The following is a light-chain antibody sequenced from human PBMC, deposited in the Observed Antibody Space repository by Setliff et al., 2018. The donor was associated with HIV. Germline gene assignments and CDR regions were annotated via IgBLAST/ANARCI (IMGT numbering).Light chain of an antibody. CDR2: EVN. CDR3: SSFVAGNSVV. V-gene: IGLV2-8*01. CDR1: SSDVGGYNY. Sequence: QSALAQPPSASGSPGQSVTISCTGTSSDVGGYNYVSWYQQHPGKAPKLIICEVNRRPLGVPARFSGSKSGNTASLTVSGLQAEDEADYHCSSFVAGNSVVFGGGTKVTVL. J-gene: IGLJ2*01.